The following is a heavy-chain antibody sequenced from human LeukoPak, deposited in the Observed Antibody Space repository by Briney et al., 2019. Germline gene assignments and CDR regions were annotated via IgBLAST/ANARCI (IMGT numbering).Heavy chain of an antibody. CDR2: INHSGST. Sequence: SETLSLTCAVYGGSFSGYYWSWIRQPPGKGLEWIGEINHSGSTNYNPSLKSRVSISVDTSKNQFSLKLSSVTAADTAVYYCARGRWAARWGQGTLVTVSS. CDR3: ARGRWAAR. V-gene: IGHV4-34*01. J-gene: IGHJ4*02. D-gene: IGHD3-16*01. CDR1: GGSFSGYY.